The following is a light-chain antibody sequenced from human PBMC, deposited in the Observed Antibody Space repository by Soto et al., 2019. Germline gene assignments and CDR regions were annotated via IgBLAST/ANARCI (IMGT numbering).Light chain of an antibody. CDR3: QRSYRTPHT. CDR1: QGVSAY. J-gene: IGKJ2*01. Sequence: DLQMTQSPSSLSASVGDRVTITCRASQGVSAYLLWYQQRQGRAPKLLIYSASNLVSGVPSRFSGSGSGTSFTLTISSLQPEDFATYYCQRSYRTPHTFGQGTKLETK. V-gene: IGKV1-39*01. CDR2: SAS.